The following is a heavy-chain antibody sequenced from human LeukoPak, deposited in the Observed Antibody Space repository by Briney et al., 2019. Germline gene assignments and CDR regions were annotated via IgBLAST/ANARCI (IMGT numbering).Heavy chain of an antibody. Sequence: PGGSLRLSCTASGFTFADYAMNWVRQAPGKGLEWVGFIRSKVYGGTTEYTASVKGRFTISRDDSKSIAYLQMNSLKTEDTAVYYCTPGLGDFWGQGTLVTVST. CDR2: IRSKVYGGTT. CDR3: TPGLGDF. J-gene: IGHJ4*02. V-gene: IGHV3-49*04. D-gene: IGHD1-14*01. CDR1: GFTFADYA.